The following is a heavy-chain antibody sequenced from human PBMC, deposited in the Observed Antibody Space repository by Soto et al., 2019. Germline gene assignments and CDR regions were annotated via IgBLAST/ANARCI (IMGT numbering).Heavy chain of an antibody. V-gene: IGHV3-30*18. J-gene: IGHJ4*02. CDR3: AKDGLLLQFYFDY. CDR2: ISYDGSNK. Sequence: HPGGSLRLSCAASGFTFSSYGMHWVRQAPGKGLEWVAVISYDGSNKYYADSVKGRFTISRDNSKNTLYLQMNSLRAEDTAVYYCAKDGLLLQFYFDYWGQGTLVTVSS. D-gene: IGHD4-4*01. CDR1: GFTFSSYG.